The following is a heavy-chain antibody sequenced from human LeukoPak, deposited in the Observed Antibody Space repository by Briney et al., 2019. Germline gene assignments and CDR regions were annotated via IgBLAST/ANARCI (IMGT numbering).Heavy chain of an antibody. CDR1: GYTFTSYD. J-gene: IGHJ5*02. CDR3: ARGLRLRVRGPLAGYWFDP. Sequence: ASVKVSCKASGYTFTSYDINWVRQATGQGLEWMGWMNPNSGNTGYAQKFQGRVTITRNTSISTAYMELSSLRSEDTAVYYCARGLRLRVRGPLAGYWFDPWGQGTLVTVSS. V-gene: IGHV1-8*03. CDR2: MNPNSGNT. D-gene: IGHD3-10*01.